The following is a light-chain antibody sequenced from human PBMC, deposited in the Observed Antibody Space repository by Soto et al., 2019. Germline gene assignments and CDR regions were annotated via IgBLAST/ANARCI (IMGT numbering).Light chain of an antibody. J-gene: IGKJ5*01. V-gene: IGKV3-15*01. Sequence: EVVMTQSPATLSLSPGERATLSCRASQSVSSLLAWYQQKPGQAPRLLIYRASYRATGISGRFSGSGSGTEFTLTITSLQSEDFAVYYCQQYNDWPITFGQGTRLEIK. CDR1: QSVSSL. CDR3: QQYNDWPIT. CDR2: RAS.